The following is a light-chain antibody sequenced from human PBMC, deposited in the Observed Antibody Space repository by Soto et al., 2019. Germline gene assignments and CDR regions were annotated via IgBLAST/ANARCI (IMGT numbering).Light chain of an antibody. CDR3: QQHNSYPWT. CDR2: DAS. CDR1: QSISSW. V-gene: IGKV1-5*01. J-gene: IGKJ1*01. Sequence: DIQMTQSPSTLSASVGDRVTITCRASQSISSWLAWYQQKPGKAPKLLIYDASSLESGVPSRFSGSGSGTEFTLNISSLQPDDFATYYCQQHNSYPWTFGQGTKVEIK.